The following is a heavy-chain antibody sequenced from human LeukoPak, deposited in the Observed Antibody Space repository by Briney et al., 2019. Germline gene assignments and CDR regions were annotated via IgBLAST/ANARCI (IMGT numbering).Heavy chain of an antibody. CDR3: ARYPGLKGTGSRGAFDY. Sequence: SETLSLTCAHPRDSIRSHNSSWVRQPPGKGLGWVGYIYYSGSTNYNLSLKSRVTISVDTSKKQLYLKLSSVTASETAAYYCARYPGLKGTGSRGAFDYWGKGTLVTASS. D-gene: IGHD3-10*01. V-gene: IGHV4-59*11. CDR2: IYYSGST. J-gene: IGHJ4*02. CDR1: RDSIRSHN.